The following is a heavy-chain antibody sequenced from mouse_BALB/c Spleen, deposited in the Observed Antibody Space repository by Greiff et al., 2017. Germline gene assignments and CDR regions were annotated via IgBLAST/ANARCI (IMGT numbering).Heavy chain of an antibody. CDR3: ATYRYDEGFDY. CDR1: GYSITSDYA. CDR2: ISYSGST. J-gene: IGHJ2*01. D-gene: IGHD2-14*01. V-gene: IGHV3-2*02. Sequence: EVMLVESGPGLVKPSQSLSLTCTVTGYSITSDYAWNWIRQFPGNKLEWMGYISYSGSTSYNPSLKSRISITRDTSKNQFFLQLNSVTTEDTATYYCATYRYDEGFDYWGQGTTLTVSS.